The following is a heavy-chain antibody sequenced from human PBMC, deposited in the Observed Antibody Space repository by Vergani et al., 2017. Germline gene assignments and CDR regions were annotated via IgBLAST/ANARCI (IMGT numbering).Heavy chain of an antibody. D-gene: IGHD3-22*01. CDR3: ARRPVPYYYDSSGLGDQLYWFDP. V-gene: IGHV4-30-4*01. CDR2: IYYSGST. Sequence: QVQLQESGPGLVKPSQTLSLTCTVSGGSISSGDYYWSWIRQPPGKGLEWIGYIYYSGSTYYNPSLKSRVTISVDPSKNQFSLKLSSVTAADTAVYYCARRPVPYYYDSSGLGDQLYWFDPWGQGTLVTVSS. J-gene: IGHJ5*02. CDR1: GGSISSGDYY.